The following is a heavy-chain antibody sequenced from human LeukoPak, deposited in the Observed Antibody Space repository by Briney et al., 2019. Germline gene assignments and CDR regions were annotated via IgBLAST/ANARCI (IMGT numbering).Heavy chain of an antibody. J-gene: IGHJ1*01. D-gene: IGHD3-3*01. CDR1: GGSISSSSYY. Sequence: SETLSLTCTISGGSISSSSYYWGWIRQPPGKGLEWIGSIYYSGSTYYNPSLKSRVTISVDTSKNQFSLKLSSVTAADTAVYYCASTFWSGYSLTGLLPELWGQGTLVTVSS. CDR3: ASTFWSGYSLTGLLPEL. V-gene: IGHV4-39*07. CDR2: IYYSGST.